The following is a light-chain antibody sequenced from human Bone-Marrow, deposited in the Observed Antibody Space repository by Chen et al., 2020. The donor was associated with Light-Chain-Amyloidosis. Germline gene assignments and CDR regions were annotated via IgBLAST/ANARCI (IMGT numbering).Light chain of an antibody. Sequence: IVLTQSPGTLPLSPGEGANLSCRASQTLSSNYLTWYQQKFGQAPRLLIYGSSSRATGIPDRFTGNGSGTDFTLTINRLEPEDFEMYYCQQYGTSPLTFGGGAKVEIK. CDR2: GSS. CDR3: QQYGTSPLT. V-gene: IGKV3-20*01. CDR1: QTLSSNY. J-gene: IGKJ4*01.